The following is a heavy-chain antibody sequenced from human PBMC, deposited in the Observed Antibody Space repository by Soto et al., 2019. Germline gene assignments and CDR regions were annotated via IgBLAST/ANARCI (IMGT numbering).Heavy chain of an antibody. CDR2: IWYDGSNK. CDR3: VRARGSYSSNWYPGDH. Sequence: GGSLRLSCAVSGFAFSTYAMHWVRQAPGKGLEWVAVIWYDGSNKYYADSVKGRFTVSRDDSKNTLFVQMNSLRGEDTAVYYCVRARGSYSSNWYPGDHWGQGTLVTVSS. V-gene: IGHV3-30*04. J-gene: IGHJ4*02. D-gene: IGHD6-13*01. CDR1: GFAFSTYA.